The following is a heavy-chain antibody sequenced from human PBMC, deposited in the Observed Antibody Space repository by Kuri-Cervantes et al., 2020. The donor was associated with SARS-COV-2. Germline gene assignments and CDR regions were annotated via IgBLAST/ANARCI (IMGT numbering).Heavy chain of an antibody. Sequence: SETLSLTCTVSGGSISSYYWSWIRQPPGKGLEWIGYIYYSGSTNYNPSLKSRVTISVDTSKNQFSLKLGSVTAADTAVYYCARDGGSSWDFDYWGQGTPVTVSS. V-gene: IGHV4-59*01. D-gene: IGHD6-13*01. CDR1: GGSISSYY. J-gene: IGHJ4*02. CDR3: ARDGGSSWDFDY. CDR2: IYYSGST.